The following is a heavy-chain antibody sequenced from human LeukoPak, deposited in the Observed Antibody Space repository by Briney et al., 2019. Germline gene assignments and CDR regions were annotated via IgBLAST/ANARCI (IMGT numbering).Heavy chain of an antibody. CDR3: ARQGRIVVVTTTHDAFDI. CDR1: GYSFTTYW. V-gene: IGHV5-51*01. D-gene: IGHD2-21*02. Sequence: GESLKISCTGFGYSFTTYWIGWVRQMPGKGLEWMGIIYPSDSDARYSPSLQGQVTTSVDKSISTAYLQWSSLKASDTAMYYCARQGRIVVVTTTHDAFDIWGQGTMVTVSS. J-gene: IGHJ3*02. CDR2: IYPSDSDA.